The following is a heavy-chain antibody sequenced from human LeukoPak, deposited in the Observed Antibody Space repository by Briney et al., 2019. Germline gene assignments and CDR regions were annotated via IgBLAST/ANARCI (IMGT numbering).Heavy chain of an antibody. V-gene: IGHV1-69*04. CDR3: ARGDAIVGAQDDAFDI. J-gene: IGHJ3*02. CDR1: GYTFTSYA. CDR2: IIPILGIA. Sequence: SVKVSCKASGYTFTSYAISWVRQAPGQGLEWMGRIIPILGIANYAQKFQGRVTITADKSTSTAYMELSSLRSEDTAVYYCARGDAIVGAQDDAFDIWGQGTMVTVSS. D-gene: IGHD1-26*01.